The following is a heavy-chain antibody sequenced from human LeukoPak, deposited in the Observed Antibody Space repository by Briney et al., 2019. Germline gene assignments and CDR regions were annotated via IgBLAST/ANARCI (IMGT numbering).Heavy chain of an antibody. CDR3: ARGSPRWYRHRPRFDY. CDR1: GFTHSNYW. J-gene: IGHJ4*02. D-gene: IGHD4-23*01. V-gene: IGHV3-7*01. CDR2: IKPDGSEK. Sequence: GGSLRLSCAASGFTHSNYWMTWVRQAPGKGLEWVANIKPDGSEKYYVDSVKGRFTISRDNAKNSLYLQMNSLRAEDTAVYYCARGSPRWYRHRPRFDYWGQGTLVTVSS.